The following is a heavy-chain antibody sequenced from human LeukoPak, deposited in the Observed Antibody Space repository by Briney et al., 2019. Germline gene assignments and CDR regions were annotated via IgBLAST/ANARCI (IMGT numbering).Heavy chain of an antibody. CDR2: ISGSGGST. CDR1: GFTFSSYA. J-gene: IGHJ4*02. CDR3: AKVSSYYYDSSGYYPGYFDY. D-gene: IGHD3-22*01. Sequence: PGGSLRLSCAASGFTFSSYAMSWVRQAPGKGLEWVSAISGSGGSTYYADSVKGRFTISRDNSKNTLYLQMNSLRAEDTAVYYCAKVSSYYYDSSGYYPGYFDYWGQGALVTVSS. V-gene: IGHV3-23*01.